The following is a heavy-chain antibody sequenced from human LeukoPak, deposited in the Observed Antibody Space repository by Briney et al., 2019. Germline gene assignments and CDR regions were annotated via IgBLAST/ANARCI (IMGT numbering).Heavy chain of an antibody. CDR1: GFNFSTYN. Sequence: GGSLRLSCAVSGFNFSTYNMNWVRQAPGRGLEWVSYISTSSRTIYYADSVKGRFTISRDNAKNSLYLQMNSLRAEDTAVYYCASDGYDFWSDYPTTLDYWGQGTLVTVSS. D-gene: IGHD3-3*01. J-gene: IGHJ4*02. V-gene: IGHV3-48*01. CDR2: ISTSSRTI. CDR3: ASDGYDFWSDYPTTLDY.